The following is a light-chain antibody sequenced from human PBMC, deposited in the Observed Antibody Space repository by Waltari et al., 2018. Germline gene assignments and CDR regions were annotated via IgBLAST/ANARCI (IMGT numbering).Light chain of an antibody. CDR2: GAS. CDR1: QSVGTS. CDR3: QHYVRLPAT. Sequence: EVVLTQSPGTLSLSPGERATLACRSSQSVGTSLAGYQQKPGEAPRLLIYGASRRATGIPDRFSGRGSETDFSLTISSLEPEDFAVYYCQHYVRLPATFGQGTKVEI. V-gene: IGKV3-20*01. J-gene: IGKJ1*01.